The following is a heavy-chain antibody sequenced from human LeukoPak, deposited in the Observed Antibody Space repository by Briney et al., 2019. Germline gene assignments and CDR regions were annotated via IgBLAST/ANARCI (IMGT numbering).Heavy chain of an antibody. Sequence: GESLKISCKGSGYSFSSSWIGWVRQMPGKGLEWMGIIYPGDSDTRYSPSFQGQVTISADKSITTAYLQWSGLKASDTAMYYCARRGSSSSVDAFDIWGQGTMVTVSS. CDR2: IYPGDSDT. J-gene: IGHJ3*02. D-gene: IGHD6-6*01. CDR3: ARRGSSSSVDAFDI. V-gene: IGHV5-51*01. CDR1: GYSFSSSW.